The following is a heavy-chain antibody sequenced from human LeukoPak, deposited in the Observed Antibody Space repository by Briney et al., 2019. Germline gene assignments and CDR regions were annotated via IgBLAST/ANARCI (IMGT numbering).Heavy chain of an antibody. V-gene: IGHV4-34*01. CDR1: GGSFSGYY. CDR2: INHSGST. CDR3: ARGGGSSSSVDY. J-gene: IGHJ4*02. Sequence: SETLSLTCAVYGGSFSGYYWSWIHQPPGKGLEWIGEINHSGSTNYNPSLKSRVTISVDTSKNQFSLKLSSVTAADTAVYYCARGGGSSSSVDYWGQGTLVTVSS. D-gene: IGHD6-6*01.